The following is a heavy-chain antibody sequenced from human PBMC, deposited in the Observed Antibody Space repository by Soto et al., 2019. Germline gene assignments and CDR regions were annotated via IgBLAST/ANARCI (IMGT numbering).Heavy chain of an antibody. V-gene: IGHV3-23*01. CDR3: AKDLAVTTTNGMDV. CDR2: ISGSGGST. Sequence: VQLLESGGGLVQPGGSLRLSCAASGFTFSSYAMSLVRQAPGKGLEWVSAISGSGGSTYYADSVKGRFTISRDNSKNTLYLQMNSLRAEDTAVYYCAKDLAVTTTNGMDVWGQGTTVTVSS. J-gene: IGHJ6*02. CDR1: GFTFSSYA. D-gene: IGHD4-17*01.